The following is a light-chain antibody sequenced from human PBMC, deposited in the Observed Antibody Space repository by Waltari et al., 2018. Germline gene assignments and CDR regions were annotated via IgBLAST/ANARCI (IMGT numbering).Light chain of an antibody. J-gene: IGKJ1*01. V-gene: IGKV3-20*01. CDR3: QHYVRLPAT. CDR2: GAS. Sequence: EIVLTQPPGTLSLSPGERATLSCRASQSVRGSLAWYQQKAGQAPRLLIYGASIRATGIPDRFSGSGSGTDFSLTISRLEPEDFAVYYCQHYVRLPATFGQGTKVEI. CDR1: QSVRGS.